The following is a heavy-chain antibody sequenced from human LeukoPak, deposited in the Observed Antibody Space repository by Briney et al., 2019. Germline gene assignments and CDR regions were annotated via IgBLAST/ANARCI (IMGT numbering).Heavy chain of an antibody. D-gene: IGHD5-18*01. J-gene: IGHJ4*02. Sequence: SQTLSLTCTVSGGSISSYSWSWIRQPPGKGLVWIAYINYSGSTNYNPSLKSRVTISVDPSKKQVSLRLSSVTAADTAVYYCAGSGYSYGYNFDYWGQGTLVTVSS. CDR1: GGSISSYS. CDR2: INYSGST. CDR3: AGSGYSYGYNFDY. V-gene: IGHV4-59*01.